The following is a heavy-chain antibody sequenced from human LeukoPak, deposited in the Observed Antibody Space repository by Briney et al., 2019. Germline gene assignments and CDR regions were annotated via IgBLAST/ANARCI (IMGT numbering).Heavy chain of an antibody. Sequence: ASVKVSCKASGYTFTDYAVNWMRHAPGERLEWMGWVNAGNGNTKYSQKFQGRVTITRDRSASTAYMELSSLRSEDTAVYYCARGRWSTASASYYLVSWGQGTLATVS. J-gene: IGHJ4*02. CDR3: ARGRWSTASASYYLVS. CDR1: GYTFTDYA. CDR2: VNAGNGNT. D-gene: IGHD5/OR15-5a*01. V-gene: IGHV1-3*01.